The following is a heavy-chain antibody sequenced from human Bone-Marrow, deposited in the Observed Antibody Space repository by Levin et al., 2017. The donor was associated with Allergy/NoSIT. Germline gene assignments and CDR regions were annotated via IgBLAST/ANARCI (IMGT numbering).Heavy chain of an antibody. D-gene: IGHD5-24*01. V-gene: IGHV3-30*03. J-gene: IGHJ4*02. CDR3: ARDLHSRGDGDHYGADY. CDR2: ISYDGSNK. Sequence: GESLKISCAASGFTFSSYGMHWVRQAPGKGLEWVTIISYDGSNKHYADSVNGRFTISRDNSKNTLYLQMNSLRAEDTAMYYCARDLHSRGDGDHYGADYWGQGTLVTVSS. CDR1: GFTFSSYG.